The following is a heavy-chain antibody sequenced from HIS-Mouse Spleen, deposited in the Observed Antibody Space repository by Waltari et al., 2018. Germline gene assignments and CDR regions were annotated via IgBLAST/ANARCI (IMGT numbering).Heavy chain of an antibody. Sequence: EVQLVESGGGLVQPGGSLRLSGAASGFTFISYWMGWVRQAPGKGLEWVANIKQDGSEKYYVDSVKGRFTISRDNAKNSLYLQMNSLRAEDTAVYYCARLTYYFDYWGQGTLVTVSS. CDR1: GFTFISYW. V-gene: IGHV3-7*01. J-gene: IGHJ4*02. CDR3: ARLTYYFDY. CDR2: IKQDGSEK. D-gene: IGHD3-9*01.